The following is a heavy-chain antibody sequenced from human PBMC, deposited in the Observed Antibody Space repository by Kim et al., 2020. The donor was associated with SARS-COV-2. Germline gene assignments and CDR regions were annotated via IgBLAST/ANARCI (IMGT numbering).Heavy chain of an antibody. CDR3: ARVPRSGSYFPYDY. Sequence: SVKVSCKASGGTFSSYAISWVRQAPGQGLEWMGGIIPIFGTANYAQKFQGRVTITADESTSTAYMELSSLRSEDTAVYYCARVPRSGSYFPYDYWGQGTLVTVSS. J-gene: IGHJ4*02. V-gene: IGHV1-69*13. D-gene: IGHD3-10*01. CDR1: GGTFSSYA. CDR2: IIPIFGTA.